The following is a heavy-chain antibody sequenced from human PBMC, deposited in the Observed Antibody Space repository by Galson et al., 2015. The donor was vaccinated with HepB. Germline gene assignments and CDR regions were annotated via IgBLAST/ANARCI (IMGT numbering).Heavy chain of an antibody. CDR3: ARDPGYYGSGSYYDYYFDY. CDR1: GDSVSSNSAA. J-gene: IGHJ4*02. V-gene: IGHV6-1*01. CDR2: TYYRSKWYN. Sequence: CAISGDSVSSNSAAWNWIRQSPSRGLEWLGRTYYRSKWYNDYAVSVKSRITINPDTSKNQFSLQLNSVTPEDTAVYYCARDPGYYGSGSYYDYYFDYWGQGTLVTVSS. D-gene: IGHD3-10*01.